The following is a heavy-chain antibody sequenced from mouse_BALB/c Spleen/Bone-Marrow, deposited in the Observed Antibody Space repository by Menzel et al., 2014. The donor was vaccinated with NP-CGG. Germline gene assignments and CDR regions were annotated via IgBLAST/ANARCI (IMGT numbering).Heavy chain of an antibody. J-gene: IGHJ4*01. CDR2: ISSGGSYT. V-gene: IGHV5-6-4*01. CDR3: TRDPYYYGSSYAMDY. Sequence: KLLESGGGLVKPGGSLKLSCAASGFTFSSYTMSWVRQTPEKRLEWVATISSGGSYTYYPDSVKGRFTISRDNAKNTLYLQMSSLKSEDTAMYYCTRDPYYYGSSYAMDYWGQGTSVTVSS. CDR1: GFTFSSYT. D-gene: IGHD1-1*01.